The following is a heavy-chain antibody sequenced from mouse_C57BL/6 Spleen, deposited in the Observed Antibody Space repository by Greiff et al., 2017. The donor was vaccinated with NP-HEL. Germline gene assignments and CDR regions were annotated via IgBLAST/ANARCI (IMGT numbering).Heavy chain of an antibody. J-gene: IGHJ3*01. Sequence: EVQLQQSGPELVKPGDSVKISCKASGYSFTGYFMNWVMQSHGKSLEWIGRINPYNGDTLYNQKFKGKATLTVDKSSSTAHMELRSLTSEDSAVYYCARGDYGSSLGALFAYWGQGTPLTVSA. CDR1: GYSFTGYF. V-gene: IGHV1-20*01. CDR2: INPYNGDT. CDR3: ARGDYGSSLGALFAY. D-gene: IGHD1-1*01.